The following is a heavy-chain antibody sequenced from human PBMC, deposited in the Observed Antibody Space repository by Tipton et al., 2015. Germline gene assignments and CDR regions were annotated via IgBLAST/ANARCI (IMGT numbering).Heavy chain of an antibody. Sequence: QSGPEVKKPGESLKISCKGSGYSFSRYWIAWVRQMPGKGLEWMGIIYPGDSDTRYSPSFQGQVTISAERSISTAYLQWNSLKASDTAMYFCARRTYDLKLLNWFDPWGQVTLVTVSS. J-gene: IGHJ5*02. CDR3: ARRTYDLKLLNWFDP. D-gene: IGHD3/OR15-3a*01. CDR2: IYPGDSDT. V-gene: IGHV5-51*01. CDR1: GYSFSRYW.